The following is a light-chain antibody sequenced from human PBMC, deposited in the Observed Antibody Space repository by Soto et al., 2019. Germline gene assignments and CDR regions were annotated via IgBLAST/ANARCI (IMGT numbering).Light chain of an antibody. CDR3: QQYGSSPKT. V-gene: IGKV3-20*01. CDR1: QSVSASY. CDR2: ATA. Sequence: EIVLTQSPGTLSLSPGERVTLSCRASQSVSASYLGWYQQKSGQAPRLLIYATASRATGIPDRFSGSGSGTEFSLTISRLEPEDFAVYYCQQYGSSPKTFGQGTKVEIK. J-gene: IGKJ1*01.